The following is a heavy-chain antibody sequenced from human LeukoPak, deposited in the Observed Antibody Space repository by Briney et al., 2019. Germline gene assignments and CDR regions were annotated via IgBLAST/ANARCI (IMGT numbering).Heavy chain of an antibody. D-gene: IGHD6-13*01. V-gene: IGHV3-21*01. CDR3: ARDRSIAAAGSLDY. J-gene: IGHJ4*02. Sequence: GGSLRLSCAASGFTFSSYSMNWVRQAPGKGLEWVSSISSSSSYIYYADSVKGRFTISRDNAKNSLYLQMNSLRAEDTAVYYRARDRSIAAAGSLDYWGQGTLVTVSS. CDR1: GFTFSSYS. CDR2: ISSSSSYI.